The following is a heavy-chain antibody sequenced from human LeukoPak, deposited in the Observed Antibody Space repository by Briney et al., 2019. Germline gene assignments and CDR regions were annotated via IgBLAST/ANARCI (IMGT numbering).Heavy chain of an antibody. Sequence: SETLSLTCTVSGGSVSSGSYYWSWIRQPPGKGLEWIGYSNYSGSYNYNPSLNSRVTISVDTSKTQCSLKLSSVTAADTAVYYCARDGCSGGSCYDGMDVWGKGTTVTVSS. D-gene: IGHD2-15*01. CDR2: SNYSGSY. V-gene: IGHV4-61*01. CDR3: ARDGCSGGSCYDGMDV. J-gene: IGHJ6*04. CDR1: GGSVSSGSYY.